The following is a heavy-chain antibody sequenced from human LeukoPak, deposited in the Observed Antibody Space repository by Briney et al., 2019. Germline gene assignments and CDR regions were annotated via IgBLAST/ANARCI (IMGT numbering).Heavy chain of an antibody. Sequence: GGSLRLSCAASGFAFGNYAMHWVRQAPGKGLEWVSYISSSGSTIYYAGSVKGRFTISRDNAKNSLYLQMNSLRAEDTAVYYCARELALYFDYWGQGTLVTVSS. J-gene: IGHJ4*02. V-gene: IGHV3-48*03. CDR1: GFAFGNYA. CDR2: ISSSGSTI. D-gene: IGHD1-1*01. CDR3: ARELALYFDY.